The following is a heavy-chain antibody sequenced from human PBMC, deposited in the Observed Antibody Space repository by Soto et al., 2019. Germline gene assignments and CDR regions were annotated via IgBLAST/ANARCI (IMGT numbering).Heavy chain of an antibody. CDR2: IIPIFGTA. D-gene: IGHD1-26*01. Sequence: QVQLVQSGAEVQKPGSSVKVSCNASGGTFSSYAISWVRQAPGQGLEWMGGIIPIFGTANYAQKFQGRVTITAEDSASTAYMELSSLRSEDTAVYYCAREVGATLNWCDPWGQGTLVTVSS. J-gene: IGHJ5*02. CDR1: GGTFSSYA. V-gene: IGHV1-69*01. CDR3: AREVGATLNWCDP.